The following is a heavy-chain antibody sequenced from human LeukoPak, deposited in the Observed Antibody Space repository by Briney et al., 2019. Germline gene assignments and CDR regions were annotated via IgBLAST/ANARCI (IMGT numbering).Heavy chain of an antibody. CDR1: GGSISSYY. J-gene: IGHJ3*02. CDR2: IYSSGST. V-gene: IGHV4-4*07. CDR3: ARDKSRTYGSADAFDI. Sequence: SETLSLTCTVSGGSISSYYWSWIRQPAGKGLEWIGRIYSSGSTHYNPSLKGRVTISVDTSKNQFSLKLSSVTAADTAVYYCARDKSRTYGSADAFDIWGQGTMVTVSS. D-gene: IGHD3-10*01.